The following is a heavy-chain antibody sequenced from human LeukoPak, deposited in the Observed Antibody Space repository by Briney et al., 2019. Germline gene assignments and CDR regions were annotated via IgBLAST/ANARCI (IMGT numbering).Heavy chain of an antibody. CDR1: GFTFDDYA. CDR3: AKATVTTGHFDY. D-gene: IGHD4-17*01. V-gene: IGHV3-9*01. J-gene: IGHJ4*02. CDR2: ISWNSGSI. Sequence: GGSLRLSCAASGFTFDDYAMHWVRQAPGKGLEWASGISWNSGSIGYADSVKGRFTISRDNAKNSLYLQMNSLRAEDTALYYCAKATVTTGHFDYWGQGTLVTVSS.